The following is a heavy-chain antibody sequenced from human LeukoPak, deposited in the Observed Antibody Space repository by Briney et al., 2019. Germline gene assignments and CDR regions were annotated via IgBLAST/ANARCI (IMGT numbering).Heavy chain of an antibody. CDR1: GGSFSDYY. V-gene: IGHV4-34*01. CDR2: INHSGST. Sequence: KSSETLSLTCAVYGGSFSDYYWSWIRQPPGKGLEWVGEINHSGSTNHNPSLKSRVTISVDTSKNQFSLKLSSVAAADTAVYYCARHLPTIYGGNSRAFDIWGQGTMVTVSS. J-gene: IGHJ3*02. D-gene: IGHD4-23*01. CDR3: ARHLPTIYGGNSRAFDI.